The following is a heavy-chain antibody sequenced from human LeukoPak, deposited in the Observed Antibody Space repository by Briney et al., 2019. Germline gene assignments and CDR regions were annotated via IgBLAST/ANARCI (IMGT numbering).Heavy chain of an antibody. CDR2: IGSYAGDT. D-gene: IGHD3-22*01. V-gene: IGHV1-18*01. CDR1: TSY. J-gene: IGHJ5*01. Sequence: ASVKVSCKATSYISWVRQAPGQGLEWMGWIGSYAGDTYYAQKFQGRVTVTTDTSSSTAYMELRSLRSDDTAVHYCARDFWNFDDSRGYYRDFDSWGQGTLVTVSS. CDR3: ARDFWNFDDSRGYYRDFDS.